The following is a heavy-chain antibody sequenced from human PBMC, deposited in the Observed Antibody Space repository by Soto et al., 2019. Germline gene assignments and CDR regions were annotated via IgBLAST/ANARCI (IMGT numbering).Heavy chain of an antibody. CDR2: ISSRGSGSTM. CDR1: GFIFTNYE. V-gene: IGHV3-48*03. J-gene: IGHJ3*02. Sequence: GGSLRLSCVASGFIFTNYEMNWVRQAPGKGLEWVSYISSRGSGSTMYYADSVKGRFTVSRDNTKNSLFLQMNSLRVDDTAGYYCARGGPRAFDIWGQGIMVTVSS. D-gene: IGHD3-16*01. CDR3: ARGGPRAFDI.